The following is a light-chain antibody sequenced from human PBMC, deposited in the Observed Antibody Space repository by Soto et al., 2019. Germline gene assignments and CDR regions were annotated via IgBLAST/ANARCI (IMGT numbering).Light chain of an antibody. CDR1: QAVNTR. CDR3: HQRQSWPWT. CDR2: LTS. Sequence: EIVLTQCPATLSSFPGDRVTLSCRASQAVNTRLAWYQHKPGQAPRLLIYLTSNRAAGIPARFSGSGSETDFTLTISDVEPEDFAVYYCHQRQSWPWTFGQGTRLEIK. V-gene: IGKV3-11*01. J-gene: IGKJ5*01.